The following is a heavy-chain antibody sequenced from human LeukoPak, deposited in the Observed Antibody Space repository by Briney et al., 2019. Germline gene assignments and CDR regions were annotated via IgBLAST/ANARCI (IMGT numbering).Heavy chain of an antibody. J-gene: IGHJ4*02. CDR3: AREDYDSSGYTPDY. CDR1: GFTFSSYS. CDR2: ISSSSSYI. V-gene: IGHV3-21*01. Sequence: KAGGSLRLSXAASGFTFSSYSMTWVRQTPGKGLEWVSSISSSSSYICYADSVKGRFTISRDNAKNSLYLQMNSLRAEDTAVYYCAREDYDSSGYTPDYWGQGTLVTVSS. D-gene: IGHD3-22*01.